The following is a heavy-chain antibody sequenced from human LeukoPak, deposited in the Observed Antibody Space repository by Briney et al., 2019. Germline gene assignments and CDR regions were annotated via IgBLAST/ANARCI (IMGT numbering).Heavy chain of an antibody. Sequence: SVKVSCKASGGTFSSYAISWVRQAPGQGLEWMGGIIPIFGTANYAQKFQGRVTITADESTSTAYMGLSSLRSEDTAVYYCARWTSDGDYYDSSPSGGYFDYWGQGTLVTVSS. D-gene: IGHD3-22*01. CDR1: GGTFSSYA. CDR2: IIPIFGTA. CDR3: ARWTSDGDYYDSSPSGGYFDY. J-gene: IGHJ4*02. V-gene: IGHV1-69*13.